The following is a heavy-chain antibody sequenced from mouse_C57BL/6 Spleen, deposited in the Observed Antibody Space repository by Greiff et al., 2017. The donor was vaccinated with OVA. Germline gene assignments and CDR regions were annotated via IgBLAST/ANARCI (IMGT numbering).Heavy chain of an antibody. CDR1: GFNFKDYY. V-gene: IGHV14-2*01. CDR3: ARLTAVGPLDY. D-gene: IGHD1-1*01. CDR2: IDPEDGET. Sequence: VHVKQSGAELVKPGASVKLSCTASGFNFKDYYMHWVKQRTEQGLEWIGRIDPEDGETKYAPKFQGKATITADTSSNTAYLQLSSLTSEDPAVYYCARLTAVGPLDYWGKGTTLTVSS. J-gene: IGHJ2*01.